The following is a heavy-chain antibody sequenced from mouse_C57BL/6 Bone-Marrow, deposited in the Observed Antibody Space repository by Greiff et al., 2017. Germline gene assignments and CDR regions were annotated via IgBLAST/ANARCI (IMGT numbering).Heavy chain of an antibody. CDR3: AVYYDYERNYAMDY. D-gene: IGHD2-4*01. CDR2: INYDGSST. Sequence: EVQLVESEGGLVQPGSSMKLSCTASGFTFSDYYMAWVRQVPEKGLEWVANINYDGSSTYYLDSLKSRFIISRDNAKNILYLQMSSLKSEDTATYYCAVYYDYERNYAMDYWGQGTSVTVSS. V-gene: IGHV5-16*01. J-gene: IGHJ4*01. CDR1: GFTFSDYY.